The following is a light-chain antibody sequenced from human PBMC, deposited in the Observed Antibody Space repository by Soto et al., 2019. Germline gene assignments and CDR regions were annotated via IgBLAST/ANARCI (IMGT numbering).Light chain of an antibody. J-gene: IGKJ1*01. CDR2: DTS. CDR1: QRLTSW. V-gene: IGKV1-5*01. Sequence: DIQMTQSPSTLSASVGDRVTIHCRASQRLTSWLAWYQQRPGKAPQLLIYDTSTLESGVPSRFSGSGSGTEFTLTISSLQPDDLATYYCQQYDSNWSFGQGTKVDI. CDR3: QQYDSNWS.